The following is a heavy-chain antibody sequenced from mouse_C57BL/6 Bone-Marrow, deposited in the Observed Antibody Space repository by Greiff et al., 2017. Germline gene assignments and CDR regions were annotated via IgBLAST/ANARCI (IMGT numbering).Heavy chain of an antibody. D-gene: IGHD4-1*01. CDR2: IDPSDSET. CDR3: ARGWDLYYLDY. V-gene: IGHV1-52*01. J-gene: IGHJ2*01. Sequence: QVQLQQPGAELVRPGSSVKLSCKASGYTFTSYWMHWVKQRPIQGLEWIGNIDPSDSETHYNQKFKDKATLTVDKSSSTAYMQLSSLTSEDSAVYYCARGWDLYYLDYWGQGTTLTVSS. CDR1: GYTFTSYW.